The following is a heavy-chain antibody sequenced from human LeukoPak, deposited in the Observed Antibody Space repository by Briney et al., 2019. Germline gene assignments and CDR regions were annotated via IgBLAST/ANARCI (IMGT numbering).Heavy chain of an antibody. Sequence: SETLSLTCSVSGGSISNYYWNWIRQPPGKGLEWIGYIYYSGSTNYNPSLKSRVTISVDTSKNQFSLKLSSVTAADTAVYYCAREAVTGYFDLWGRGTLVTVSS. V-gene: IGHV4-59*01. CDR3: AREAVTGYFDL. D-gene: IGHD4-17*01. J-gene: IGHJ2*01. CDR1: GGSISNYY. CDR2: IYYSGST.